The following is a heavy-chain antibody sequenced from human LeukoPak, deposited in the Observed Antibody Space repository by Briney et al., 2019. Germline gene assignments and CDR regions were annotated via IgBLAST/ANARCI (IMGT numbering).Heavy chain of an antibody. D-gene: IGHD6-19*01. CDR3: ARAVYRSGGYYFDY. V-gene: IGHV3-30*04. Sequence: GGSLRLSCAASGFTFSSYAMQWVRQAPGKGLEWVSVISCDGSDKNYADSVKGRFTISRDNSKTTLYLQMNSLRADDTAVYYCARAVYRSGGYYFDYWGQGTLVIVSS. CDR2: ISCDGSDK. CDR1: GFTFSSYA. J-gene: IGHJ4*02.